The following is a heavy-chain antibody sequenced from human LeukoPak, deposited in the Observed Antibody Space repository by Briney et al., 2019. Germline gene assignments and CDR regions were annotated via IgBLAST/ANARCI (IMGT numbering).Heavy chain of an antibody. J-gene: IGHJ6*02. V-gene: IGHV4-59*12. CDR2: IYYSGST. Sequence: SETLSLTCTVSGGSISSYYWSWIRQPPGKGLEWIGYIYYSGSTNYNPSLKSRVTISVDRSKNQFSLKLSSVTAADTAVYYCARGDYYYGMDVWGQGTTVTVSS. CDR3: ARGDYYYGMDV. CDR1: GGSISSYY.